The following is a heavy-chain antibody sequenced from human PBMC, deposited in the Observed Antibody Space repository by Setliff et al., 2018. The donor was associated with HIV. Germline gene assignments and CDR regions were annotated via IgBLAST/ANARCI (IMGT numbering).Heavy chain of an antibody. CDR2: IYTSGSS. Sequence: SETLSLTCTVSGGSISSDSYYWSWIRQPAGKGLEWIGRIYTSGSSNYNPSLKSRVTISVDTSKNQFSLKLSSVTAADTAVYYCARSSGYYSTVFYWGQGTRVTVTS. J-gene: IGHJ4*02. CDR3: ARSSGYYSTVFY. V-gene: IGHV4-61*02. D-gene: IGHD3-22*01. CDR1: GGSISSDSYY.